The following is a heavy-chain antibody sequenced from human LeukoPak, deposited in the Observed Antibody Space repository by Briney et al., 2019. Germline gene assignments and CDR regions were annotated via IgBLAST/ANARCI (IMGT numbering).Heavy chain of an antibody. J-gene: IGHJ4*02. CDR3: ARGRLVGATTVDY. CDR1: GFTFSSYN. V-gene: IGHV3-21*01. CDR2: ISSSSSHI. Sequence: GGSLRLSCAASGFTFSSYNMNWVRQAPGKGLEWVSCISSSSSHIFYAGSVQGRFTISRDNAKNSLYLQMNSLRAEDTAVYYCARGRLVGATTVDYWGQGTLVTVSS. D-gene: IGHD1-26*01.